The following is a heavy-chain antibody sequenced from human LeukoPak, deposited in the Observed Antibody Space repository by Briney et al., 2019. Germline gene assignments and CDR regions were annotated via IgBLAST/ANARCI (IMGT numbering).Heavy chain of an antibody. J-gene: IGHJ4*02. Sequence: ASVKVSCKASGYTFTSYGISWVRQAPGQGLEWMGIINPSGGSTSYAQKFQGRVTMTRDTSTSTVYMELSSLRSEDTAVYYCARVNKYCSGGSCYDFDYWGQGTLVTVSS. CDR1: GYTFTSYG. V-gene: IGHV1-46*01. CDR3: ARVNKYCSGGSCYDFDY. CDR2: INPSGGST. D-gene: IGHD2-15*01.